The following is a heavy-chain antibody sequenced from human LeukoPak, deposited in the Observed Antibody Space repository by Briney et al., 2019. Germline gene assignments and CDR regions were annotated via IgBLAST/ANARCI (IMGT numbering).Heavy chain of an antibody. D-gene: IGHD6-19*01. Sequence: SETLCITCTVSGGSIISGGYYWCWIRQHPGKSLVWIGYIYYSGSTYYNPSLKSRVTISVDTSKNQFSLKLSSVTAADTAVYYCATLWLEDYYGMDVWGQGTTVTVSS. J-gene: IGHJ6*02. CDR2: IYYSGST. CDR1: GGSIISGGYY. CDR3: ATLWLEDYYGMDV. V-gene: IGHV4-31*03.